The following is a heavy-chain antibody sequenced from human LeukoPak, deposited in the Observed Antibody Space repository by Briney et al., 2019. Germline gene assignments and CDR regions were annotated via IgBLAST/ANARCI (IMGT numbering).Heavy chain of an antibody. V-gene: IGHV1-69*13. CDR3: AKADYHEGYYDIGTYYYYYGMDV. CDR1: GGTFSKYT. CDR2: ITPLFGTA. Sequence: ASVKVSCKASGGTFSKYTISWVRQRPGQGLEWMGGITPLFGTANYAQKFQGRVTITADESTSTAYMELSSLRSEDTAVYYCAKADYHEGYYDIGTYYYYYGMDVWGQGTTVTVSS. D-gene: IGHD3-9*01. J-gene: IGHJ6*02.